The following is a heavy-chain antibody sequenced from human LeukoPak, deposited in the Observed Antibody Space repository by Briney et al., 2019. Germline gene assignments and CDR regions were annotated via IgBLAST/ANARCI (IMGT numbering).Heavy chain of an antibody. CDR3: ARAVDVSDSSSSQTVFDY. CDR1: GFTFDDYG. Sequence: GGSLRLSCAASGFTFDDYGMSWVRQAPGKGLEWVSGINWNGGSTGYADSVKGRFTISRDNAKNSLYLQMNSLRAEDTALYYCARAVDVSDSSSSQTVFDYWGQGTLVTVSS. CDR2: INWNGGST. D-gene: IGHD6-6*01. V-gene: IGHV3-20*04. J-gene: IGHJ4*02.